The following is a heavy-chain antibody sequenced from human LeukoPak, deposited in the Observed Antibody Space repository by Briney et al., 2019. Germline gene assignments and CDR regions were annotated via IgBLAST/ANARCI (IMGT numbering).Heavy chain of an antibody. Sequence: PSETLSLTCTVSGGSISSYYWSWIRQPPGKGLEWIGYIYYSGSTNYNPSLKSRVTISVDTSKNQFSLKLSSVTAADTAVYYCARLGDYGQTYGAFDIWGQGTMVTVSS. CDR2: IYYSGST. CDR1: GGSISSYY. V-gene: IGHV4-59*08. D-gene: IGHD4-17*01. J-gene: IGHJ3*02. CDR3: ARLGDYGQTYGAFDI.